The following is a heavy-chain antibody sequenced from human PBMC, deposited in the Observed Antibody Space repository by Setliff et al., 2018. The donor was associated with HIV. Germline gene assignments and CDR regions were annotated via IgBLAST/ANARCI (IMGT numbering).Heavy chain of an antibody. V-gene: IGHV4-4*08. J-gene: IGHJ4*02. CDR2: IYTSGST. CDR3: ARGGVLRYFDWAY. CDR1: GGSISNYY. D-gene: IGHD3-9*01. Sequence: TLSLTCTVSGGSISNYYWSWIRQPPGKGLEWIGYIYTSGSTDYNPSLKSRVTISVDTSKNQFSLKLSSVTAADTAVYYCARGGVLRYFDWAYWGQGTLVTVSS.